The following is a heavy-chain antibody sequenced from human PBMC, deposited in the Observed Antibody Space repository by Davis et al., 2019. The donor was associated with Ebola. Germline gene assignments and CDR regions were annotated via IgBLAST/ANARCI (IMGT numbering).Heavy chain of an antibody. D-gene: IGHD3-22*01. J-gene: IGHJ4*02. CDR2: FRSKRYDATT. CDR3: TRGKDNSSYYYGTMGY. Sequence: SLKTPFTTPGFPLRDYAMTWLRQAPGKGLEWVGFFRSKRYDATTQYAASLKSRFTISRDDSKSIAYLQINRLKTKDTAVYYCTRGKDNSSYYYGTMGYWGQGTLVTVSS. CDR1: GFPLRDYA. V-gene: IGHV3-49*03.